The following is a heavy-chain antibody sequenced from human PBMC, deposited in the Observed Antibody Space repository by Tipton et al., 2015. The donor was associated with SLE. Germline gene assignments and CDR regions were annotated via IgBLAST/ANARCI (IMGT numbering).Heavy chain of an antibody. J-gene: IGHJ4*02. Sequence: SLRLSCAASGFTVSSNYMSWVRQAPGKGLEWVSGISWNSRVIDYADAVKGRFTISRDNAQNSVYLEMNSLRREDTALYYCAKDSDTTGYPFYYFDTWGQGMMVTVSS. CDR2: ISWNSRVI. D-gene: IGHD3-9*01. CDR1: GFTVSSNY. CDR3: AKDSDTTGYPFYYFDT. V-gene: IGHV3-9*01.